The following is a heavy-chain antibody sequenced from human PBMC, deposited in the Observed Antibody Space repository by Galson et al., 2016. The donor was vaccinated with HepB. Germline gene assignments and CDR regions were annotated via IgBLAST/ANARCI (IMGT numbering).Heavy chain of an antibody. D-gene: IGHD3-16*02. Sequence: SETLSLTCSVSGGSISRSGYYWGWIRQPPGKGLEWIGNIFYSGSAYYNPSLKSRVTTSADTSKNQFSLKLSSVTAADTAMYYCARVTYDNFWGRYHYFDSWGQGTLATVSS. J-gene: IGHJ4*02. CDR2: IFYSGSA. CDR3: ARVTYDNFWGRYHYFDS. V-gene: IGHV4-39*01. CDR1: GGSISRSGYY.